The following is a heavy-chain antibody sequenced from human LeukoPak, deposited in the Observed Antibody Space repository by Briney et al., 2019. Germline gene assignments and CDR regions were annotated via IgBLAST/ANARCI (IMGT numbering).Heavy chain of an antibody. D-gene: IGHD6-13*01. CDR3: AGSIAAAGPFDY. J-gene: IGHJ4*02. Sequence: PGGSLRLSCAASGFTFSSYSMNWVRQAPGKGLEWVSSISSSSYIYYADSVKGRFTISRDNAKNSLYLQMNSLRAEDTAVYYCAGSIAAAGPFDYWGQGTLVTVSS. V-gene: IGHV3-21*01. CDR1: GFTFSSYS. CDR2: ISSSSYI.